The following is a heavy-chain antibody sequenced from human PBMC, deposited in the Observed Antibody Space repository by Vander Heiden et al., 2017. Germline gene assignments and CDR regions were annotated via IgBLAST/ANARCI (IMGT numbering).Heavy chain of an antibody. CDR3: TNPVGDSTGMDV. Sequence: EGQLLESGGGLVQPGASVRLSSATSGFTFSSYALSWVRQAPGKGLEWIAGISASGDGTNYADSVKGRFTISRDRSERTLSLEMNSLRADDTAVYYCTNPVGDSTGMDVWGQGTTVTVSS. CDR2: ISASGDGT. J-gene: IGHJ6*02. V-gene: IGHV3-23*01. D-gene: IGHD2-21*01. CDR1: GFTFSSYA.